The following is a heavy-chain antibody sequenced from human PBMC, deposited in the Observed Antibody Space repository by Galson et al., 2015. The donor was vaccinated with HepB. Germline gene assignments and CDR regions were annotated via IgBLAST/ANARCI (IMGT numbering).Heavy chain of an antibody. V-gene: IGHV6-1*01. CDR2: TYYRSKWYK. Sequence: CAISGDSVSSNSAVWNWIRQSPSRGLEWLGRTYYRSKWYKDYALFVKSRITINADTSRNPNSQPLNTMTPADTALSYCAYGGDVWGQGTTVTVSS. J-gene: IGHJ6*02. CDR1: GDSVSSNSAV. CDR3: AYGGDV.